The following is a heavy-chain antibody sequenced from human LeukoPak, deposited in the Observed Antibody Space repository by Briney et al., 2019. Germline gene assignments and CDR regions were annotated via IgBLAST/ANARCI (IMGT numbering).Heavy chain of an antibody. D-gene: IGHD5-12*01. V-gene: IGHV3-21*01. CDR3: ARVSDAFDYFFDS. J-gene: IGHJ4*02. CDR1: GFAFSTYS. CDR2: VSRSSRFI. Sequence: PGGSLRLSCAASGFAFSTYSMNWVRQAPGKGLEWVSSVSRSSRFIFYADSVQGRFTISRDDAKDSLFLQMNSLRAEDTAAYYCARVSDAFDYFFDSWGQGTLVTVSS.